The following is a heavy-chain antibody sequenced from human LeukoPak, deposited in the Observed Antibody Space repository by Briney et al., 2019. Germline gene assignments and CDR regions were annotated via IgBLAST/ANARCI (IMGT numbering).Heavy chain of an antibody. J-gene: IGHJ4*02. CDR1: GFTFSSYA. V-gene: IGHV3-30-3*01. CDR3: ARDISVGVGATTSTNFDY. Sequence: GGSLRLSCAASGFTFSSYAMHWVRQAPGKGLEWVAVISYDGSNKYYADSVKGRFTISRDNSKNTLYLQMNSLRAEDTAVYYCARDISVGVGATTSTNFDYWGQGTLVTVSS. CDR2: ISYDGSNK. D-gene: IGHD1-26*01.